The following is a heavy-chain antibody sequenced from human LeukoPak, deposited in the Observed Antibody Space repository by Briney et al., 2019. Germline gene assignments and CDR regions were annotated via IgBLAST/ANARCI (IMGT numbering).Heavy chain of an antibody. Sequence: GGSLRLSCAASGFTFDDYAMHWVRQAPGKGLEWVSGISWNSGSIGYADSVKGRLTISRDNAKNSLYLQMNSLRAEDTAVYYCARDSPAYYYYYYMDVWGKGTTVTVSS. V-gene: IGHV3-9*01. CDR1: GFTFDDYA. CDR3: ARDSPAYYYYYYMDV. CDR2: ISWNSGSI. J-gene: IGHJ6*03.